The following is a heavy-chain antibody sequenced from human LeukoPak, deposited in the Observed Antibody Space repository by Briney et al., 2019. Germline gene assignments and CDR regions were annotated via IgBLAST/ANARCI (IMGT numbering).Heavy chain of an antibody. D-gene: IGHD3-3*01. CDR3: ARGAITIFGVVRTQTTYGPHRFDP. V-gene: IGHV1-8*03. J-gene: IGHJ5*02. CDR2: MNPNSGNT. Sequence: ASVKVSCKASGYTFTSYDINWVRQATGQGLEWMGWMNPNSGNTGYAQKFQGRVTITRNTSISTAYMELSSLRAEDTAVYYCARGAITIFGVVRTQTTYGPHRFDPWGQGTLVTVSS. CDR1: GYTFTSYD.